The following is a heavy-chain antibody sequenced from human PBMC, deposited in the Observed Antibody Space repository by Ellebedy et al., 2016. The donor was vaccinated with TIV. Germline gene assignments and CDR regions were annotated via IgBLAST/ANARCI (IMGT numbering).Heavy chain of an antibody. CDR1: GFTVSGNY. CDR2: IYGGGST. CDR3: ASRAAAGYYYGIDV. J-gene: IGHJ6*02. D-gene: IGHD6-25*01. Sequence: PGGSLRLSCAPSGFTVSGNYMSWVRLAQGKGLEWVSIIYGGGSTYYADTVKGRFTISRDNSKNTRYLQMNSLRAEDTAVYYCASRAAAGYYYGIDVWGQGTTVIVSS. V-gene: IGHV3-66*01.